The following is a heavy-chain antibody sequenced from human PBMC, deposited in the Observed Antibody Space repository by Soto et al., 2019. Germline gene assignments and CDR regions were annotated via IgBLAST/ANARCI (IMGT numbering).Heavy chain of an antibody. Sequence: SETLSLTCTVSGGSISSGDYYWSWIRQPPGKGLEWIGYIYYSGSTYYNPSLKSRVTISVDTSKNQFSLKLSSVTAADTAVYYCARVVYDSSGYYISKDYYGMDGWGQGTTVTVSS. J-gene: IGHJ6*02. CDR1: GGSISSGDYY. V-gene: IGHV4-30-4*01. CDR3: ARVVYDSSGYYISKDYYGMDG. D-gene: IGHD3-22*01. CDR2: IYYSGST.